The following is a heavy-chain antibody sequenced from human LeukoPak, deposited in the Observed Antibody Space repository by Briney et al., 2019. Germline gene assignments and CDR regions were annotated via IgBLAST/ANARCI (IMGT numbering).Heavy chain of an antibody. CDR1: GFTFSSYA. CDR2: ISGSGNRT. V-gene: IGHV3-23*01. Sequence: GGSLRLSCAASGFTFSSYAMSWVRQAPGKGLEWVSSISGSGNRTYYADSVKGRFTISRDNSKNTLYLQMNSLRAEDTAVYYCARDQGSSLNYYGMDVWGQGTTVTVSS. D-gene: IGHD2-2*01. CDR3: ARDQGSSLNYYGMDV. J-gene: IGHJ6*02.